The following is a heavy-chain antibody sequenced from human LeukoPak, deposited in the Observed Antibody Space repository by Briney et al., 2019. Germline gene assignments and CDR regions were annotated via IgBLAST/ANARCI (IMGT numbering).Heavy chain of an antibody. D-gene: IGHD1-26*01. J-gene: IGHJ4*02. CDR3: ARDLVGAIAHGFDY. CDR2: IKEDGSEK. V-gene: IGHV3-7*01. CDR1: GFTFSTYW. Sequence: PGGSLRLSCSASGFTFSTYWMSWVRQAPEKGLEWVANIKEDGSEKNYADSVKGRFTISRDISKNTLYLQMNSLRAEDTAVYYCARDLVGAIAHGFDYWGQGTLVTVSS.